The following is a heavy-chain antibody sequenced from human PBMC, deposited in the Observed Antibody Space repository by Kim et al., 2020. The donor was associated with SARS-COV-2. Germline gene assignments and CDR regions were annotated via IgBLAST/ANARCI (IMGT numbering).Heavy chain of an antibody. CDR1: GYSFTSYW. D-gene: IGHD3-22*01. Sequence: GESLKISCKGSGYSFTSYWISWVRQMPGKGLEWMGRIDPSDSYTNYSPSFQGHVTISADKSISTAYLQWSSLKASDTAMYYCARHSLDSTEHYYDSSGYSDIFDYWGQGTLVTVSS. CDR2: IDPSDSYT. V-gene: IGHV5-10-1*01. J-gene: IGHJ4*02. CDR3: ARHSLDSTEHYYDSSGYSDIFDY.